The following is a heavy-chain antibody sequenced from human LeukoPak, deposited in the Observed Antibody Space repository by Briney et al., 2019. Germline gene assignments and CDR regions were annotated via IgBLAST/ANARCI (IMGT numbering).Heavy chain of an antibody. CDR3: ARDRYFQY. J-gene: IGHJ1*01. D-gene: IGHD1-14*01. CDR2: IKHDGSEK. Sequence: PGRSLRLSCAVSGFTFSNYWMSWVRQAPGQGLEWVANIKHDGSEKHYVDSVKGRFTISRDNAKNTVHLQMNSLRAEDTAVYYCARDRYFQYWGQGTPVTVSS. V-gene: IGHV3-7*01. CDR1: GFTFSNYW.